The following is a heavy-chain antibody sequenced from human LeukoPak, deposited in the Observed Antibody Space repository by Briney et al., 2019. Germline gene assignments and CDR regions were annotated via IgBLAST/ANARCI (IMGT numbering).Heavy chain of an antibody. CDR3: ARTIGAVAVDY. CDR1: CGSVSSGSYY. D-gene: IGHD6-19*01. Sequence: PSETLPLTCTVSCGSVSSGSYYWSWIRQRPGKGLEWIGYIYYSGSTNYNPSLKSRVTISVDTSKNQFSLKLSSVTAADTAVYYCARTIGAVAVDYWGQGTLVTVSS. CDR2: IYYSGST. V-gene: IGHV4-61*01. J-gene: IGHJ4*02.